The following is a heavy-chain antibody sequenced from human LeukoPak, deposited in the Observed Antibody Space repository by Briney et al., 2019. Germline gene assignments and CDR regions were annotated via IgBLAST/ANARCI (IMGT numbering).Heavy chain of an antibody. J-gene: IGHJ4*02. CDR3: ARETVGYCSGGPCPYYFDS. D-gene: IGHD2-15*01. CDR1: AGSITGYY. V-gene: IGHV4-4*07. Sequence: SETLSLTCTVSAGSITGYYWSWIRRPAGKGLEWIARIYTSDDINYNPSLKSRVTLSVDTSKNQFSLNLKSVTAADMAVYYCARETVGYCSGGPCPYYFDSWGQGSLVTVSS. CDR2: IYTSDDI.